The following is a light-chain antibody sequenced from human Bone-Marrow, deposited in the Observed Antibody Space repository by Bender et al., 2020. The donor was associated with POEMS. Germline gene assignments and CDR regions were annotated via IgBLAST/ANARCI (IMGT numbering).Light chain of an antibody. V-gene: IGLV2-14*02. CDR1: SSDVGSYNL. Sequence: QSALTQPASVSGSPGQSITISCTGTSSDVGSYNLVSWYQQHPGKAPRLMIYEVSNRPSGVSDRFSGSKSGNTASLTISGLQAEDEADYYCSSHRTSGTWVFGGGTKVTVL. CDR2: EVS. CDR3: SSHRTSGTWV. J-gene: IGLJ3*02.